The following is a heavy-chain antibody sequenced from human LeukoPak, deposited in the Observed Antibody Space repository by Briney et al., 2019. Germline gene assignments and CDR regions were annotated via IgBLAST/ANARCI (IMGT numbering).Heavy chain of an antibody. D-gene: IGHD4-17*01. CDR3: ARSPLGGDFPETPYYFDY. J-gene: IGHJ4*02. V-gene: IGHV4-59*08. CDR2: IYYSGST. CDR1: GGSISSYY. Sequence: SETLSLTCTVSGGSISSYYWSWIRQPPGKGLEWIGYIYYSGSTNYNPSLKSRVTISVDTSKNQFSLKLSSVTAADTAVYYCARSPLGGDFPETPYYFDYWGQGTLVTVSS.